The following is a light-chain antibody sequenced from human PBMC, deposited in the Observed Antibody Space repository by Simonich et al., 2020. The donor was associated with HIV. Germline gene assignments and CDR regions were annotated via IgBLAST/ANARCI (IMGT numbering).Light chain of an antibody. J-gene: IGKJ5*01. CDR1: QSVSSY. CDR2: DAP. V-gene: IGKV3-11*01. Sequence: EIVLTQSPAILSLSPGDRATLSCRASQSVSSYLAWYQQKPGQAPRLLIYDAPNRATGVPARFSGSGSGTDFTLTITSLESEDFAVYYCQQRSNWITFGQGTRLEIK. CDR3: QQRSNWIT.